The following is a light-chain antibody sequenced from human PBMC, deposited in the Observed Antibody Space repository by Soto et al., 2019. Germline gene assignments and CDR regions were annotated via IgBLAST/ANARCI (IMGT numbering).Light chain of an antibody. CDR2: GAS. J-gene: IGKJ4*01. V-gene: IGKV1-8*01. CDR3: QQYYSYPLT. Sequence: AIRMTQSPSSLSASTGDRVTITCRASQGISSYLAWYQQNPGKAPRLLIYGASTLQSGVPSRFSGSGSGTDFTRTIISLQSEDFAAYYCQQYYSYPLTFAGGTKVEI. CDR1: QGISSY.